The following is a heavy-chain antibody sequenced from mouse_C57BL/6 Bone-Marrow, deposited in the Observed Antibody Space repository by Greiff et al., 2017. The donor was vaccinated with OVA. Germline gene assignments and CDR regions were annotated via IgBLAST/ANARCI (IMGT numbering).Heavy chain of an antibody. Sequence: QVTLKVSGPGILQSSQTLSLTCTFSGFSLSTSGMGVSWIRQPSGKGLEWLAHIYWDDDKRYNPSLKSRPTISKDTSRNQVFLKITSVDTADTATDYCARRTHYYGSSYGYFDVWGTGTTVTVSS. D-gene: IGHD1-1*01. J-gene: IGHJ1*03. CDR3: ARRTHYYGSSYGYFDV. CDR2: IYWDDDK. CDR1: GFSLSTSGMG. V-gene: IGHV8-12*01.